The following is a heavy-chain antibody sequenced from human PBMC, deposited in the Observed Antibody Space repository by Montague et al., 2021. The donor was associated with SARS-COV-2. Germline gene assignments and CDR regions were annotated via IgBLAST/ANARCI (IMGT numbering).Heavy chain of an antibody. CDR2: VDNSDGT. Sequence: SETLSLTCSVSGDSIRTNYWSWIRQPPGKGLEWIGYVDNSDGTNYSPSLRSRITMSVDTSRNQFSLEVRSVTAADTAVYFCARDRPESWRISPGLAGLFATVVHSASGMDVWGQGTTVTVS. D-gene: IGHD3-10*02. J-gene: IGHJ6*02. V-gene: IGHV4-4*08. CDR3: ARDRPESWRISPGLAGLFATVVHSASGMDV. CDR1: GDSIRTNY.